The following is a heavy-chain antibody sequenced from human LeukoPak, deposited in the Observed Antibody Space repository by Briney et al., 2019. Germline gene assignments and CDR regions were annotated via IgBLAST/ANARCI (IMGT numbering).Heavy chain of an antibody. V-gene: IGHV3-30-3*01. Sequence: EPGGSLRLSCAASGFTFSSYAMHWVRQAPGKGLEWVAVISYDGSNKYYADSVKGRFTISRDNSKNTLYLQMNSLRAEDTAVYYCAKDLAAAALTGAPYDFDYWGQGTLVTVSS. D-gene: IGHD6-13*01. CDR2: ISYDGSNK. CDR3: AKDLAAAALTGAPYDFDY. CDR1: GFTFSSYA. J-gene: IGHJ4*02.